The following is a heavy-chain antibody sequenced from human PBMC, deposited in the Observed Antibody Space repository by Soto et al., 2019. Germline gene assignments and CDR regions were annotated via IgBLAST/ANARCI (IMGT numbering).Heavy chain of an antibody. CDR2: IKEDGSQN. CDR3: ARSGSEVDY. Sequence: EVQLVESGGDLVQPGGSLRLSCAVSGFTFSHYWMTWVRQAPGKGLEWVANIKEDGSQNNYVDSVQGRFTVSRDNAKNSLYPQMNSLRAEDTAVYYCARSGSEVDYWGQGTLVIVSS. D-gene: IGHD3-10*01. CDR1: GFTFSHYW. V-gene: IGHV3-7*01. J-gene: IGHJ4*02.